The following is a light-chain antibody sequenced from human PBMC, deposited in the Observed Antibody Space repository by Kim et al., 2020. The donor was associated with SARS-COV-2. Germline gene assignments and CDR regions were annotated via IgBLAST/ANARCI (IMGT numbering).Light chain of an antibody. J-gene: IGKJ1*01. Sequence: SVGDRVTITCRASQAISTWLSGYQQKTAKAPTILIYGASNLQSGVPSRFSGSGSGTDFTLTISRLQPDDCATYYCQQDNSCPPWTFGQGTKVDIK. CDR2: GAS. CDR1: QAISTW. V-gene: IGKV1-12*01. CDR3: QQDNSCPPWT.